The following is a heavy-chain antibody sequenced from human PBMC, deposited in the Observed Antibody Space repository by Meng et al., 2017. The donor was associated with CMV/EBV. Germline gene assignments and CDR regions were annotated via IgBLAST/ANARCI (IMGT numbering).Heavy chain of an antibody. V-gene: IGHV4-61*01. D-gene: IGHD2-15*01. J-gene: IGHJ6*02. CDR2: IYYSGST. CDR1: GYSISSGYY. CDR3: ARGGGICSGGSCYPLGYYGMDV. Sequence: ESLKISCTVSGYSISSGYYWSWIRQPPGKGLEWIGYIYYSGSTNYNPSLKSRVTISVDTSKNQFSLKLSSVTAADTAVYYCARGGGICSGGSCYPLGYYGMDVWGQGTTVTVSS.